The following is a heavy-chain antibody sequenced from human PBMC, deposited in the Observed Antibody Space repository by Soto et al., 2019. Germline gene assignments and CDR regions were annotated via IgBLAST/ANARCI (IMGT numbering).Heavy chain of an antibody. J-gene: IGHJ3*02. CDR2: ISAYTGST. CDR1: GYTFTTFG. D-gene: IGHD3-22*01. V-gene: IGHV1-18*01. Sequence: QVQLVQSGAEVKKPGASVKVSCKASGYTFTTFGISWVRQAPGQGLEWMGWISAYTGSTNYAQMLQGRVTMTTDTSTNTAYIELGILRSDDTAVYYCWRGPGDSSNWWRHSAFDIWGQGTMVTVSS. CDR3: WRGPGDSSNWWRHSAFDI.